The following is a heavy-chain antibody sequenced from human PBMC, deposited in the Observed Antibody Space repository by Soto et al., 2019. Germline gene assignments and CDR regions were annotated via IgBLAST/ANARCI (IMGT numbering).Heavy chain of an antibody. Sequence: SETLSLTCAVYGGSFSGYYWSWIRQPPGKGLEWIGEINHSGSTNYNPSLKSRVTISVDTSKNQFSLKLSSVTAADTAVYYCARLQLTYFFFHYFDYWGQGTLVPVSS. J-gene: IGHJ4*02. CDR3: ARLQLTYFFFHYFDY. D-gene: IGHD3-3*01. CDR2: INHSGST. CDR1: GGSFSGYY. V-gene: IGHV4-34*01.